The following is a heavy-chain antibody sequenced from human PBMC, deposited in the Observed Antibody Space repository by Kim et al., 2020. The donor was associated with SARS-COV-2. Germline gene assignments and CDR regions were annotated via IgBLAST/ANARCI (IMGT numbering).Heavy chain of an antibody. CDR1: GGSFSGYY. J-gene: IGHJ6*03. CDR2: INHSGST. Sequence: SETLSLTCAVYGGSFSGYYWSWIRQPPGKGLEWIGEINHSGSTNYNPSLKSRVNISVDTSKNQFSLKLSSVTAAETAVYYCARGGSSSKRLSYYYTDVWG. V-gene: IGHV4-34*01. CDR3: ARGGSSSKRLSYYYTDV. D-gene: IGHD6-6*01.